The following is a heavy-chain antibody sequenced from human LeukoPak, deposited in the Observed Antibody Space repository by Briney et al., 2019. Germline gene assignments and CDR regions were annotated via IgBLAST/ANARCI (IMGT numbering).Heavy chain of an antibody. CDR2: ISSSSSTI. J-gene: IGHJ4*02. CDR3: VRDRHSSGYYPHFDC. CDR1: GFTFSSYS. V-gene: IGHV3-48*01. Sequence: GGSLRLSCAASGFTFSSYSMNWVRQAPGKGLEWVSYISSSSSTIYYADSVKGRFTISRDNAKNSLYLQMNSLRAEDTALYYCVRDRHSSGYYPHFDCWGQGTLVTVSS. D-gene: IGHD3-22*01.